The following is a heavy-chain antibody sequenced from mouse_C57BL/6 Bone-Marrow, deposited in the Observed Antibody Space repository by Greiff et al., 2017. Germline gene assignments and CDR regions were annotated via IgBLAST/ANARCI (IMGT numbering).Heavy chain of an antibody. CDR3: ARDHGSRTWFAY. CDR1: GYSITSGYY. J-gene: IGHJ3*01. D-gene: IGHD1-1*01. Sequence: EVKLMESGPGLVKPSQSLSLTCSVTGYSITSGYYWNWIRQFPGNKLEWMGYISYDGSNNYNPSLKNRISITRDTSKNQFFLKLNSLTTEDTATYYCARDHGSRTWFAYWGQGTLVTVSA. V-gene: IGHV3-6*01. CDR2: ISYDGSN.